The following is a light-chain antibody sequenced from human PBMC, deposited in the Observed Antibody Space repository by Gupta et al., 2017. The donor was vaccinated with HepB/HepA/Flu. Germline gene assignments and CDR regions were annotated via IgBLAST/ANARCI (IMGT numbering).Light chain of an antibody. V-gene: IGKV1-9*01. J-gene: IGKJ1*01. CDR2: VAS. CDR1: QGISSY. Sequence: DIQLTQSPSFLSASVGDRVTITCRASQGISSYLAWYQQKPGKAPKLLIYVASTLERGVPSRFSGSGSGTEFTLTINSLQPEDFATYSCQQFNTYPYTFGHGTXVEIK. CDR3: QQFNTYPYT.